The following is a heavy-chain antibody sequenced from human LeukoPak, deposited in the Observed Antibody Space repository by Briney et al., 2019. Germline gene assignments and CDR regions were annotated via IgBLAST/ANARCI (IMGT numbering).Heavy chain of an antibody. CDR2: IYYSGST. Sequence: SETLSLTCTVPGGSISSYYWSWIRQPPGKGLEWIGYIYYSGSTNYNPSLKSRVTISVDTSKNQFSLKLSSVTAADTAVYYCARESLTWLQSRTSWFDPWGQGTLVTVSS. CDR1: GGSISSYY. D-gene: IGHD5-24*01. J-gene: IGHJ5*02. V-gene: IGHV4-59*01. CDR3: ARESLTWLQSRTSWFDP.